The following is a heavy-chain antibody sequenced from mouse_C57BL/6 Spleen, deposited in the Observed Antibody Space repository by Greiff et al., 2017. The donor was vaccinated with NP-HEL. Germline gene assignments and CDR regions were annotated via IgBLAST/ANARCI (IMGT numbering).Heavy chain of an antibody. CDR3: ARGITTVVGEAY. V-gene: IGHV1-18*01. D-gene: IGHD1-1*01. J-gene: IGHJ3*01. Sequence: EVQRVESGPELVKPGASVKIPCKASGYTFTDYNMDWVKQSHGKSLEWIGDINPNNGGTIYNQKFKGKATLTVDKSSSTAYMELRSLTSEDTAVYYCARGITTVVGEAYWGQGTLVTVSA. CDR2: INPNNGGT. CDR1: GYTFTDYN.